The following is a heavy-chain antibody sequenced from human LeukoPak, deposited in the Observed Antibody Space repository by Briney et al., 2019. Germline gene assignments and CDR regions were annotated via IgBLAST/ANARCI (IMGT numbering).Heavy chain of an antibody. CDR3: ARDGSSYYDFWSGYLRPYYYGMDV. V-gene: IGHV3-30-3*01. CDR1: GFTFSSYA. D-gene: IGHD3-3*01. CDR2: ISYGGSNK. Sequence: GGSLRLSCAASGFTFSSYAMHWVRQASGKGLEWVAVISYGGSNKYYADSVKGRFTISRDNSKNTLYLQMNSLRAEDTAVYYCARDGSSYYDFWSGYLRPYYYGMDVWGQGTTVTVSS. J-gene: IGHJ6*02.